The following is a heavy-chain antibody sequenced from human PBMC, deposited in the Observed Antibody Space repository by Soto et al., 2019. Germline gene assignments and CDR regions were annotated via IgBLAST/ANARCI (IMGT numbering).Heavy chain of an antibody. V-gene: IGHV3-74*01. CDR1: GFTFSNYW. Sequence: TGGSLRLSCTASGFTFSNYWMQWVRQAPGRGLVWVSRITTDGSDTTYADSVKGRFTISRDNAKNTLYLQMNSLRAEDTAVYYCARKNYYYGMDVWGQGTTVTVSS. J-gene: IGHJ6*02. CDR3: ARKNYYYGMDV. CDR2: ITTDGSDT.